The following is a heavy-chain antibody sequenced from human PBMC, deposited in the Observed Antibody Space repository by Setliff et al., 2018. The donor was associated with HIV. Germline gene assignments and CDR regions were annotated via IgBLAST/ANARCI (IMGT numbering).Heavy chain of an antibody. D-gene: IGHD3-16*01. CDR1: GGSISSGSYY. J-gene: IGHJ4*02. CDR3: ARHNVITYGGLLFDYYYYG. Sequence: PSETLSLTCTVSGGSISSGSYYWSWIRQPAGKGLEWIGHIYTSGSTNYNPSLKSRVTISVDTSKNQFSLKLSSVTAADTAVYYCARHNVITYGGLLFDYYYYGWGQGTLVTVSS. CDR2: IYTSGST. V-gene: IGHV4-61*09.